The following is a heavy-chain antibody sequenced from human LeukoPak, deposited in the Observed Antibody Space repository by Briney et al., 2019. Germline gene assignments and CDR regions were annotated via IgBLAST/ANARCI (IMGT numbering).Heavy chain of an antibody. CDR1: GYTFTSYT. Sequence: ASVKVSCKASGYTFTSYTMHWVRQAPGQGLEWMGIINPSGGSTSYAQKFQGRVTMTRDTSTSTVYMELSSLRSEDTAVYYCASQSIAAAGTLYYYYYMDVWGKGTAVTVSS. CDR3: ASQSIAAAGTLYYYYYMDV. D-gene: IGHD6-13*01. CDR2: INPSGGST. J-gene: IGHJ6*03. V-gene: IGHV1-46*01.